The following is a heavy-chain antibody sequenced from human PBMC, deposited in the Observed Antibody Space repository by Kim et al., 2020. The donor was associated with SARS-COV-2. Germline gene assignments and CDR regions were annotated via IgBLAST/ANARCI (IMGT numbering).Heavy chain of an antibody. J-gene: IGHJ4*02. CDR2: IYYSGST. Sequence: SETLSLTCTVSGGSISSGDYYWNWIRQPPGKGLEWIGYIYYSGSTYYNPSLKSRVTISIDTSKIQFSLKLSSVTAADTAVYYCARGYDSSGYRLDYWGQGTLCTVS. D-gene: IGHD3-22*01. CDR3: ARGYDSSGYRLDY. CDR1: GGSISSGDYY. V-gene: IGHV4-30-4*01.